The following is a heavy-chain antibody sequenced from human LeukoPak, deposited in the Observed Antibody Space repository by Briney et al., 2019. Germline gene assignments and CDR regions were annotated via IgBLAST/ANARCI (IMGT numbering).Heavy chain of an antibody. D-gene: IGHD5-12*01. CDR1: GYTFTDYY. V-gene: IGHV1-2*02. J-gene: IGHJ5*02. CDR3: ARDAHNGYEFHDWFDP. Sequence: RASVKVSCKASGYTFTDYYIHWVRQAPGQGLEWMGWINPNSGGTKYAQKFQGRVTMTTDTSISTAYMKMSRLTSDDTAVYYCARDAHNGYEFHDWFDPWGQGALVTVSS. CDR2: INPNSGGT.